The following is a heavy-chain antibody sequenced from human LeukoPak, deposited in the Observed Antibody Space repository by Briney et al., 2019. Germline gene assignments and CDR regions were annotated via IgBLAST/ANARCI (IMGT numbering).Heavy chain of an antibody. V-gene: IGHV4-59*01. Sequence: PSETLSLTCTVSGGSISPYYWSWIRQPPGKGLEWIGYIYYTGTTDYNPSLKSRVTISVDTSKNQFSLKLSSVTAADTAVYYCARGYGRYFDYWGQGTLVTVSS. CDR2: IYYTGTT. J-gene: IGHJ4*02. CDR1: GGSISPYY. D-gene: IGHD5-18*01. CDR3: ARGYGRYFDY.